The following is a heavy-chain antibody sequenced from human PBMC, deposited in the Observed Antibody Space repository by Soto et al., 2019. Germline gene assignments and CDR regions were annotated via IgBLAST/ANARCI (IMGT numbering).Heavy chain of an antibody. CDR2: IHSSGST. Sequence: SETLSLTCTVSGASMNSYHWSWIRQPAGKGLEWIGHIHSSGSTNYNPSLKGRVTMSVDTSKNQFSLRLMSLTAADTAVYYCARDQGVAAAGITWFDPWGQGSLVTVSS. CDR1: GASMNSYH. D-gene: IGHD6-13*01. J-gene: IGHJ5*02. CDR3: ARDQGVAAAGITWFDP. V-gene: IGHV4-4*07.